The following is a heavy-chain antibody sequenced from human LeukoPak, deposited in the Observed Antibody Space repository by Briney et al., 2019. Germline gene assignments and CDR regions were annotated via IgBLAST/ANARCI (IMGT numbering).Heavy chain of an antibody. D-gene: IGHD2-21*02. CDR3: AKLVTHFDY. CDR1: GFTFSNAW. J-gene: IGHJ4*02. Sequence: GGSLRLSCAASGFTFSNAWMSWVRQAPGKGLEWVGRIKSKTDGGTTDYAAPVKGRFTISRDDPKNTLYLQMNSLRAEDTAVYYCAKLVTHFDYWGQGTLVTVSS. CDR2: IKSKTDGGTT. V-gene: IGHV3-15*01.